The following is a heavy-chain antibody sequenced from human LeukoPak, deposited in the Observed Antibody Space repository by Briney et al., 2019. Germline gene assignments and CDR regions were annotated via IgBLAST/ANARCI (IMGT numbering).Heavy chain of an antibody. CDR1: GFTFSSYE. Sequence: GGSLRLSCAASGFTFSSYEMNWVRQAPGKGLEWVSYISSSGSTIYYADSVKGRITISRDNAKYSLFLQMNSLRVEDTAVYYCVHGEELEPYFDYWGQGTLVTVSS. CDR2: ISSSGSTI. J-gene: IGHJ4*02. V-gene: IGHV3-48*03. CDR3: VHGEELEPYFDY. D-gene: IGHD1-1*01.